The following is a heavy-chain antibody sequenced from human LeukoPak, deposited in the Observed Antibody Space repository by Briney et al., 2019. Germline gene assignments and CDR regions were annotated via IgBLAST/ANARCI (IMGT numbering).Heavy chain of an antibody. D-gene: IGHD5-12*01. CDR1: GGSISSSSYY. CDR3: ARGPRWLRTFDY. Sequence: SETLSLTCTVSGGSISSSSYYWSCIRQPPGKGLEWIGEISHSGITNYNPSLKSRVTISVDTSKNQFSLKLRSVTAADTAVYYCARGPRWLRTFDYWGQGTLVTVSS. J-gene: IGHJ4*02. V-gene: IGHV4-39*07. CDR2: ISHSGIT.